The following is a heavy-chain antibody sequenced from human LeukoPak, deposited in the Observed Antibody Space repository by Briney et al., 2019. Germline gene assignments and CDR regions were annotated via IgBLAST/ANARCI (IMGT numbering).Heavy chain of an antibody. CDR3: ARARYFGHPLDY. CDR2: INDDGTGT. Sequence: PGGSLRLSCAASGFSFSTYWMHWVRQAPGKGLVWVSRINDDGTGTTYADSVKGRFTISRDNAKNTLYLQMNSLRAEDSAVYYCARARYFGHPLDYWGQGTLVTVSS. CDR1: GFSFSTYW. D-gene: IGHD3-9*01. J-gene: IGHJ4*02. V-gene: IGHV3-74*01.